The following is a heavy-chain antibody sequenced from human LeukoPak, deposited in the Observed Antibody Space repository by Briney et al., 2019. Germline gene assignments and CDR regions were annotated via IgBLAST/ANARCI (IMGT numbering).Heavy chain of an antibody. CDR1: GGSISSSSYY. CDR3: ARADWNVRFFDY. J-gene: IGHJ4*02. D-gene: IGHD1-1*01. V-gene: IGHV4-39*07. Sequence: SETLSLTCTVSGGSISSSSYYWGWIRQPPGTGLEWIGSIYYSGSTYYNPSLKSRVTISVDTSKNQFSLNLTSVTAADTAVYYCARADWNVRFFDYWGQGTLVSVSS. CDR2: IYYSGST.